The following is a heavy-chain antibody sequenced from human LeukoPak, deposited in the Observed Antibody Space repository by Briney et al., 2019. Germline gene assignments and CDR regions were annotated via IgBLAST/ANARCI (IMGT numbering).Heavy chain of an antibody. Sequence: PSETLSLTCTVSGGSISRSSYYWGWIRQPPGKGLEWIGSIYYSGSSYYNPSLKSRITISVDTSKNQFSLKLSSVTVADTAVYYCARHAGYYGLDVWGQGTTVTVSS. V-gene: IGHV4-39*01. CDR1: GGSISRSSYY. J-gene: IGHJ6*02. CDR3: ARHAGYYGLDV. CDR2: IYYSGSS.